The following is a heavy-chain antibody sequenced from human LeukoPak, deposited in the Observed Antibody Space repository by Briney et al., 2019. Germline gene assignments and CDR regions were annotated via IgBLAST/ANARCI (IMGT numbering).Heavy chain of an antibody. V-gene: IGHV3-7*01. Sequence: QPGGSLRLSCAVSGFTFSSSWMSWVRQAPGKGLEWVANIKEDGSEKYYVDSVKGRFTISRDNAKNSLYLQMNSLRAEDTAVYYCAREGVEMATITFGYWGQGTLVTISS. CDR1: GFTFSSSW. CDR3: AREGVEMATITFGY. CDR2: IKEDGSEK. D-gene: IGHD5-24*01. J-gene: IGHJ4*02.